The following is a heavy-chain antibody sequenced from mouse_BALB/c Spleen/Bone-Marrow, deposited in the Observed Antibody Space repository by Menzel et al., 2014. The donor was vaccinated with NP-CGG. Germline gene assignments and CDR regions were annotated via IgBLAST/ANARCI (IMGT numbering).Heavy chain of an antibody. CDR1: GFTFSSYG. V-gene: IGHV5-6-3*01. J-gene: IGHJ3*01. CDR2: IKSNGGST. Sequence: EVQRVESGGGLVQPGGSLKLSCAASGFTFSSYGMSWVRRNTDKRLELVATIKSNGGSTYYPDSVKGRFSISRDNAKNTLYLQMSSLKSEDTAMYYCTSLSSMITAAWFAYWGQGTLVTISA. D-gene: IGHD2-4*01. CDR3: TSLSSMITAAWFAY.